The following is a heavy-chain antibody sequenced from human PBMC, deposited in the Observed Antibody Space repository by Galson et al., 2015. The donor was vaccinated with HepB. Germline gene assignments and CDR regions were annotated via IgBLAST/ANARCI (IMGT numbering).Heavy chain of an antibody. V-gene: IGHV3-48*01. Sequence: SLRLSCAASGFTFSSYSMNWVRQAPGKGLEWVSYISSSSSTIYYADSVKGRFTISRDNAKNSLYLQMNSLRAEDTAVYYCARDSILTGYYNVHSGTLLGYWGQGTLVTVSS. D-gene: IGHD3-9*01. J-gene: IGHJ4*02. CDR1: GFTFSSYS. CDR3: ARDSILTGYYNVHSGTLLGY. CDR2: ISSSSSTI.